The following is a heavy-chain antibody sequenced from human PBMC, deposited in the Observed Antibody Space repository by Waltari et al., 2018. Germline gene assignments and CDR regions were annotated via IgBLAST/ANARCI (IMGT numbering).Heavy chain of an antibody. CDR3: AKDKGGSSLDY. CDR2: IWYDGSNI. V-gene: IGHV3-30*02. D-gene: IGHD2-15*01. Sequence: QVQMVESGGGVVQPGGSLRLSCATSGFTFSRSGMHWVRQTPGKGLEGLAFIWYDGSNINYADSVNGRFTVSRDNSKNTLYVQMNSLRAEDTALYYCAKDKGGSSLDYWGQGTLVTVSS. J-gene: IGHJ4*02. CDR1: GFTFSRSG.